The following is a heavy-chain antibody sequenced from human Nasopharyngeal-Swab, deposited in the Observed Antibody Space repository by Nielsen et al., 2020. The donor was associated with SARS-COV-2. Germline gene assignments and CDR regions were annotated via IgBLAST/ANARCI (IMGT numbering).Heavy chain of an antibody. D-gene: IGHD3-3*01. J-gene: IGHJ6*02. CDR1: GYTFTSYA. CDR3: AISGGYYMALYYYYGMDV. CDR2: INAGNGNT. V-gene: IGHV1-3*01. Sequence: ASVKVSCKASGYTFTSYAMHWVRQAPGQRLEWMGWINAGNGNTKYSQKFQGRVTITRDTSASTAYMELSSLRSEDTAVYYCAISGGYYMALYYYYGMDVWGQGTTVTVSS.